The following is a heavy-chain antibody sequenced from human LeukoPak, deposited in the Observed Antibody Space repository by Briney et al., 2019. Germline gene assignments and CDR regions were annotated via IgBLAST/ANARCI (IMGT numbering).Heavy chain of an antibody. CDR3: ARQHGSGSYYSRAIDY. CDR1: GYGFTTYW. Sequence: GESLKISCEASGYGFTTYWIGWVRQMPGKGLEWMGIIYPGDSDTRYSPSFQGQVTISADKSISTAYLQWSSLKASDTAMYYCARQHGSGSYYSRAIDYWGQGTLVTVSS. CDR2: IYPGDSDT. J-gene: IGHJ4*02. V-gene: IGHV5-51*01. D-gene: IGHD3-10*01.